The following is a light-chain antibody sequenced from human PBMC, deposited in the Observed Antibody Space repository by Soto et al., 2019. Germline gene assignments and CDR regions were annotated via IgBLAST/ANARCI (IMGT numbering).Light chain of an antibody. CDR1: ISDVGGYNY. V-gene: IGLV2-11*01. Sequence: QSALTQPRSVFGSPGQSVTISCTGTISDVGGYNYVSWYQQHPGKAPKLMIYDVSKRPSGVPDRFSGSKSGNTASLTISGLQAEDEADYYCCSYAGSYTYVFGTGTQLTVL. J-gene: IGLJ1*01. CDR3: CSYAGSYTYV. CDR2: DVS.